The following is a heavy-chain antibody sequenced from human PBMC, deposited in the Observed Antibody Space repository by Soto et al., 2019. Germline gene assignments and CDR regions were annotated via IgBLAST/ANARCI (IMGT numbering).Heavy chain of an antibody. Sequence: SETLSLTCTVSGGSISGYYWSWIRQPPGKGLEYTGYIYSSGYTNYNPSLSSRLTISIDMSKNQVSLKLSSVTAADTALYFCTRHVVFVSGGSSYDFWGQGILVTVSS. CDR2: IYSSGYT. J-gene: IGHJ4*02. CDR1: GGSISGYY. D-gene: IGHD3-16*01. CDR3: TRHVVFVSGGSSYDF. V-gene: IGHV4-59*08.